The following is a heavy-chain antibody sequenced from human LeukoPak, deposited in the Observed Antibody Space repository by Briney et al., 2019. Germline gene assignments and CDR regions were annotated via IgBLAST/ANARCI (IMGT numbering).Heavy chain of an antibody. Sequence: GGSLRLSCVASGFTFSSYEMNWVRQAPGKGLEWVSYISSSGSTIYYADSVKGRFTISRDNSKNTLYLQMSSLRAEDTAMYYCARDLYCSGGSCYNGIYYWGQGTLVTVSS. CDR1: GFTFSSYE. J-gene: IGHJ4*02. D-gene: IGHD2-15*01. CDR2: ISSSGSTI. CDR3: ARDLYCSGGSCYNGIYY. V-gene: IGHV3-48*03.